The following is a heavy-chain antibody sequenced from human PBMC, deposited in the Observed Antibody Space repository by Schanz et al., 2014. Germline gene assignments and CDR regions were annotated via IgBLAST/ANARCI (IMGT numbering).Heavy chain of an antibody. CDR1: GFTFSSYG. CDR2: IWYDGSNK. V-gene: IGHV3-33*01. D-gene: IGHD6-19*01. CDR3: VRDKKGFVAVAGRAPFDY. J-gene: IGHJ4*02. Sequence: VQLVESGGGVVQPGRSLRLSCAASGFTFSSYGMHWVRQAPGKGLEWVAIIWYDGSNKYYADSVKGRFTISRDNSKNTLFLQMSSLRAEDTAVYYCVRDKKGFVAVAGRAPFDYWGQGTLVTVSS.